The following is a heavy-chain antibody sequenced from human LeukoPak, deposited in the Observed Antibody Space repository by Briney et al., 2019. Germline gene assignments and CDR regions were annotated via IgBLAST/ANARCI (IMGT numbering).Heavy chain of an antibody. CDR2: ISYSGSA. D-gene: IGHD3-3*01. Sequence: SQTLSLTCTVSGGSISSGGYYWSWIRQHPGKGLEWIGYISYSGSASYNPSLRTRLTISIDTSKNQFTLTLSSVTAADTAVYYCAKYSAYYDFWSGYWTIDYWGQGTLVTVSS. CDR3: AKYSAYYDFWSGYWTIDY. V-gene: IGHV4-31*03. J-gene: IGHJ4*02. CDR1: GGSISSGGYY.